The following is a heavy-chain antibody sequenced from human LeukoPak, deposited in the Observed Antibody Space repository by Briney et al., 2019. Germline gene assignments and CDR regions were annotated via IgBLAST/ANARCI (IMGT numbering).Heavy chain of an antibody. CDR2: ISGSAKTT. CDR3: AATRSCSSTSCYAFDI. V-gene: IGHV3-23*01. Sequence: GGSLRLSCAASGFTFSSYAMSWVRQAPGKGLEWVSAISGSAKTTYYADSVKGRFTISRDNSKNTLYLQMNSLRAEDTAVYYCAATRSCSSTSCYAFDIWGQGTMVTVSS. D-gene: IGHD2-2*01. J-gene: IGHJ3*02. CDR1: GFTFSSYA.